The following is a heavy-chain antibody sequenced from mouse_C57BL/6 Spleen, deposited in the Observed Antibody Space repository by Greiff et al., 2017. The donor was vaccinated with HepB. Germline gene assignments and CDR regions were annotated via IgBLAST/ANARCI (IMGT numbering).Heavy chain of an antibody. CDR3: ARSPSITTVDFDY. CDR1: GYTFTSYG. J-gene: IGHJ2*01. D-gene: IGHD1-1*01. V-gene: IGHV1-81*01. CDR2: IYPRSGNT. Sequence: QVQLQQSGAELARPGASVKLSCKASGYTFTSYGISWVKQRTGQGLEWIGEIYPRSGNTYYIEKFKGKATLTADKSSSTAYMALRSLTSEDSAVYFCARSPSITTVDFDYWGQGTTLTVSS.